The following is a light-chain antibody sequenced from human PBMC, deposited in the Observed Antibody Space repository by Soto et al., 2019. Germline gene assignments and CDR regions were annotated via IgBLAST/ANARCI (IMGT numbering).Light chain of an antibody. CDR1: QSVSSN. CDR3: QQYNNWPRT. V-gene: IGKV3-15*01. Sequence: EIVMTQSPATLSVSPGEGATLSCRASQSVSSNLAWYQQKPGQPPRLLIYCASTRATGIPARFSGSGSGREFTLTISSLQSEDFAVYYCQQYNNWPRTFGQGTKVEIK. J-gene: IGKJ1*01. CDR2: CAS.